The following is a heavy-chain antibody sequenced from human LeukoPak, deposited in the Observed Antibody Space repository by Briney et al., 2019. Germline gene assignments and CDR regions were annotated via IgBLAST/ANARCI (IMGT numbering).Heavy chain of an antibody. V-gene: IGHV3-64*01. CDR3: ARRGPSGGYDY. CDR1: GFTFSSSR. J-gene: IGHJ4*02. Sequence: PGGSLRLSCAASGFTFSSSRMHWVRQAPGEGLEHVSAISPDGSGTYYANSVKGRFTISRDNSRNTLYLQMGSLRADDMAVYYCARRGPSGGYDYWGQGTLVTVSS. CDR2: ISPDGSGT. D-gene: IGHD5-12*01.